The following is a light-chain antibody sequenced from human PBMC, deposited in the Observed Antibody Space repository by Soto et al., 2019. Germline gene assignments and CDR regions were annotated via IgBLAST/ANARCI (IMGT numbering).Light chain of an antibody. Sequence: DIQMTQSPSTLSASVGDTVTVTCRASQRVSGWLAWYQQKPGEAPKLLIYDASALPPGVPSRFSGSGSGTKFTLTISSLQPDDFTTYYSQQYETFSGTFVPCTKVEI. CDR1: QRVSGW. J-gene: IGKJ1*01. V-gene: IGKV1-5*01. CDR2: DAS. CDR3: QQYETFSGT.